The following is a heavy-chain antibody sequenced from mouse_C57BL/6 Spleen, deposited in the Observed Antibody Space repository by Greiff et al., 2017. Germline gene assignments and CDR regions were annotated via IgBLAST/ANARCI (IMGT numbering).Heavy chain of an antibody. Sequence: QVQLQQSGPELVKPGASVKISCKASGYAFSSSWMNWVKQRPGKGLEWIGRIYPGDGDTNYNGKFKGKATLTADKSSSTAYMQRSSLTSEDSAVYFCARTGYGSSHWYFDVWGTGTTVTVSS. CDR3: ARTGYGSSHWYFDV. CDR2: IYPGDGDT. D-gene: IGHD1-1*01. J-gene: IGHJ1*03. V-gene: IGHV1-82*01. CDR1: GYAFSSSW.